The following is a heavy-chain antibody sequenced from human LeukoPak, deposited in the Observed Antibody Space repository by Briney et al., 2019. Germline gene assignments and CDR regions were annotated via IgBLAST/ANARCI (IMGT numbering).Heavy chain of an antibody. V-gene: IGHV3-21*01. CDR3: AREVDIVATIPG. CDR2: ISSSSSYI. J-gene: IGHJ4*02. CDR1: GFTFSSYS. D-gene: IGHD5-12*01. Sequence: GGSLRLSCAASGFTFSSYSMNWVRQAPGKGLEWVSSISSSSSYIYYADSVKGRFTISRDNAKNSLYLQMNSLRAEDTAVHYCAREVDIVATIPGWGQGTLVTVSS.